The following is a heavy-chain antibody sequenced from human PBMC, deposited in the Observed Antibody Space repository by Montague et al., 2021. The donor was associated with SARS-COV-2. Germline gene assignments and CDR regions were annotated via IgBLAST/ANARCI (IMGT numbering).Heavy chain of an antibody. J-gene: IGHJ5*02. CDR1: VGSISNYY. V-gene: IGHV4-59*12. CDR2: IYDSGSA. D-gene: IGHD2-21*02. Sequence: SETLSLTCTVSVGSISNYYWTWIRQPPGEGLEWIGYIYDSGSANYNPSLKSRSTISVDTSNNQFSLRLGSVTAADTAVYYCARAYCGGDCHVGPWGQGILVTVSS. CDR3: ARAYCGGDCHVGP.